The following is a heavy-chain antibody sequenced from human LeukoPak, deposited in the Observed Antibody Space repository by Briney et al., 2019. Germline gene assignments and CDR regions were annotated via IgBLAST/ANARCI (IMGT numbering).Heavy chain of an antibody. V-gene: IGHV3-74*01. CDR3: SRNGGGLRAAIDY. Sequence: PGGSLRLSCEVSGFTLNNYWMYWVRQAPGKGLVWVSVINVDGSRTSYADSVKGRFTISRDNAKNTLYLQMNSLRAEDTAVYYCSRNGGGLRAAIDYWGQGTLVTVSS. D-gene: IGHD2-8*01. CDR1: GFTLNNYW. J-gene: IGHJ4*02. CDR2: INVDGSRT.